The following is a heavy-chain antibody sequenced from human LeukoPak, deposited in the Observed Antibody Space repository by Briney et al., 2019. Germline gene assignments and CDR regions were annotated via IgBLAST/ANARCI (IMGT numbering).Heavy chain of an antibody. Sequence: PGGSLRLSCAASGFTFSNYAMNLVRQAPGKGLEWVSLISGSTGSTYYADSVKGRSSTSRNNSNNTVYLQMNSLRADTTAVYYCAKGPVSAIVGATTLYYWGEGTLVTVSS. D-gene: IGHD1-26*01. CDR1: GFTFSNYA. J-gene: IGHJ4*02. CDR3: AKGPVSAIVGATTLYY. V-gene: IGHV3-23*01. CDR2: ISGSTGST.